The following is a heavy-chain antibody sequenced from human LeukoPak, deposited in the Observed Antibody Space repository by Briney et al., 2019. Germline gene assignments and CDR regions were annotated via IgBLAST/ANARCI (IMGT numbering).Heavy chain of an antibody. V-gene: IGHV3-11*01. D-gene: IGHD6-13*01. Sequence: TGGSLRLSCAASEFTFRDYYMSWIRQSPGKGLEWVSYISYNGDTIYYADSVKGRFTVSRDNAKNSLYLQMNSLRAEDTAVYYCARLGIITAAGSNDYWGQGTLVTVSS. CDR3: ARLGIITAAGSNDY. J-gene: IGHJ4*02. CDR2: ISYNGDTI. CDR1: EFTFRDYY.